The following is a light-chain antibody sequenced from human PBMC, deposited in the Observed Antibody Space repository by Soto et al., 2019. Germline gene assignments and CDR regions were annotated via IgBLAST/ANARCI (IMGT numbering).Light chain of an antibody. Sequence: QSALTQPASVSGSPRQSITISCTGTSSDVGGYNSVSWYQQHPGKAPKLMIYDVSNRPSGVSNRFSGSKSGNTASLTISGLQAEDEADYYCSSYTSGSIVVFGGGTKLTVL. CDR2: DVS. CDR1: SSDVGGYNS. V-gene: IGLV2-14*01. J-gene: IGLJ2*01. CDR3: SSYTSGSIVV.